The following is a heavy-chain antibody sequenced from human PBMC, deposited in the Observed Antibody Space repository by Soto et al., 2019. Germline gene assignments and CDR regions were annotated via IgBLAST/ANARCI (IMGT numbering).Heavy chain of an antibody. CDR3: ARDSGSYYASNYHYYYGMDV. Sequence: SETLSLTCTVSGGSISSYYWSWIRQPPGKGLEWIGYIYYSGSTNYNPSLKSRVTISVDTSKNQFSLKLSSVTAADAAVYYCARDSGSYYASNYHYYYGMDVWGQGTTVTVSS. J-gene: IGHJ6*01. D-gene: IGHD3-10*01. V-gene: IGHV4-59*01. CDR2: IYYSGST. CDR1: GGSISSYY.